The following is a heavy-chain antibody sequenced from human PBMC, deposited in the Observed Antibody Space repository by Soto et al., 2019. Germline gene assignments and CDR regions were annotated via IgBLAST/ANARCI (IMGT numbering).Heavy chain of an antibody. D-gene: IGHD6-13*01. CDR3: ARVGSPSGTSPVDY. Sequence: GGSLRLSCAASGFTFSSYWMSWVRQAPGKGLEWVANIKQDGSEKYYVDSVKGRFTISRDNAKNSLYLQMNSLRAEDTAVYYYARVGSPSGTSPVDYWGQGTLVTVSS. J-gene: IGHJ4*02. V-gene: IGHV3-7*01. CDR1: GFTFSSYW. CDR2: IKQDGSEK.